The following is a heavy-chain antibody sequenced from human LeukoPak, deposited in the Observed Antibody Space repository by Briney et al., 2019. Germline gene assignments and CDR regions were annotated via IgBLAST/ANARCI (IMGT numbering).Heavy chain of an antibody. Sequence: SLRLSRAASGFTFDDYAMHWVRQAPGKGLEWVSGISWNSGSIGYADSVKGRFTISRDNAKNSLYLQMNSLRAEDMALYYCAKGSRSSGWYNWFDPWGQGTLVTVSS. V-gene: IGHV3-9*03. D-gene: IGHD6-19*01. CDR1: GFTFDDYA. CDR2: ISWNSGSI. J-gene: IGHJ5*02. CDR3: AKGSRSSGWYNWFDP.